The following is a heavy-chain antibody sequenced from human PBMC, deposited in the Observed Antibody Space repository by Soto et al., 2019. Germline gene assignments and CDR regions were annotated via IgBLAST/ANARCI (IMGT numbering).Heavy chain of an antibody. Sequence: SETRSLTCTGSGGSISTCYWILFRHPPGKGLEWIGNVHYSGTTNYNPSVSSRVTTSVDTAKNQLSLNLTSVTAADTAVYYCARHKDAGSDRGGMDVWGQGTTVT. CDR1: GGSISTCY. D-gene: IGHD6-25*01. CDR3: ARHKDAGSDRGGMDV. CDR2: VHYSGTT. J-gene: IGHJ6*02. V-gene: IGHV4-59*08.